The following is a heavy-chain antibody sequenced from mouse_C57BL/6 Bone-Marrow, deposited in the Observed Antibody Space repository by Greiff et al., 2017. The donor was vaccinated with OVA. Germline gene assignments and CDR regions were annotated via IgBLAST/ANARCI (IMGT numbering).Heavy chain of an antibody. D-gene: IGHD1-1*01. CDR3: ARWGITTAVDYAMDY. CDR2: IFPGSGST. Sequence: QVQLQQSGPELVKPGASVKISCKASGYTFTDYYINWVKQRPGQGLEWIGWIFPGSGSTYYNEKFKGKATLTVDKSSSTAYMLLSSLTSEDSAVYFCARWGITTAVDYAMDYWGQGTSVTVSS. J-gene: IGHJ4*01. V-gene: IGHV1-75*01. CDR1: GYTFTDYY.